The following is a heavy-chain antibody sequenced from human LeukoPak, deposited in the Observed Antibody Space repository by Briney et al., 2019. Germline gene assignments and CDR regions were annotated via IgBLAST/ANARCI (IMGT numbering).Heavy chain of an antibody. Sequence: GESLKISCKGSGNSFTSYWIGWVRQMPGKGLEWMGIIYPGDSDTRYSPSFQGQVTISADKSISTAYLQWSSLKASDTAMYYCARSSSRWYNYMSEIEYDSWGQGTLVTVSS. J-gene: IGHJ4*02. V-gene: IGHV5-51*01. CDR2: IYPGDSDT. CDR3: ARSSSRWYNYMSEIEYDS. CDR1: GNSFTSYW. D-gene: IGHD6-13*01.